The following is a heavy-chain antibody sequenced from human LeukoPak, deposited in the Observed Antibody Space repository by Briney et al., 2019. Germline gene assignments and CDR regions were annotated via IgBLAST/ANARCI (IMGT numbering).Heavy chain of an antibody. Sequence: GGSLRLSCAASGFSFSSYWMSWVRQAPGKGLEWVANIREDGSEKNYVDSVKGRLTISRDNAKNSLYLQMNSLRGEDTAVYYCARGGSRWFDYWGQGILVTVSS. CDR3: ARGGSRWFDY. V-gene: IGHV3-7*04. D-gene: IGHD6-13*01. J-gene: IGHJ4*02. CDR1: GFSFSSYW. CDR2: IREDGSEK.